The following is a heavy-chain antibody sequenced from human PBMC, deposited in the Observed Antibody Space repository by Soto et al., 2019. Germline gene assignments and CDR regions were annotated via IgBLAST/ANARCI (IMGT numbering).Heavy chain of an antibody. V-gene: IGHV3-33*01. J-gene: IGHJ6*02. CDR3: ARVDCTGGSCRPYYYYDMDV. CDR2: IWNKGSNK. CDR1: GFTFNTYV. D-gene: IGHD2-15*01. Sequence: PGGSLRLSCAASGFTFNTYVMNWVRQAPGKGLEWVAFIWNKGSNKYYADSVKGRVTISRDNSKNTMYLQKNSRRAEDTAVYYCARVDCTGGSCRPYYYYDMDVWGQGTTVTVSS.